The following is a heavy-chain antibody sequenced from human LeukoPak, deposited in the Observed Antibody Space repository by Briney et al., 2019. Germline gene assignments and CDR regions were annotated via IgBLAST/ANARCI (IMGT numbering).Heavy chain of an antibody. D-gene: IGHD1-26*01. CDR2: IWYDGSNK. CDR1: GFTFSSYG. Sequence: GGSLRLSCAASGFTFSSYGMHWVRQAPGKGLEWVAVIWYDGSNKYYADSVKGRFTISRDNSKNTLYLQMNSLRAEDTAAYYCARERIGSRANWFDPWGQGTLVTVSS. CDR3: ARERIGSRANWFDP. J-gene: IGHJ5*02. V-gene: IGHV3-33*01.